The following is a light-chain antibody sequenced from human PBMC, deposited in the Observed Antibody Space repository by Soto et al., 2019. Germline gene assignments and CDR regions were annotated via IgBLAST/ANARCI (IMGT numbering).Light chain of an antibody. Sequence: EIVLTQSPGTLSLSPGERATLSCRASQSVSSNYLAWYQQKPGQAPRLLIYDASSRATGIPDRFSGSGSGTDFPLTISRLEPEDVAVYYCQQYGSSPITFGQGTRLEIK. CDR3: QQYGSSPIT. J-gene: IGKJ5*01. CDR2: DAS. CDR1: QSVSSNY. V-gene: IGKV3-20*01.